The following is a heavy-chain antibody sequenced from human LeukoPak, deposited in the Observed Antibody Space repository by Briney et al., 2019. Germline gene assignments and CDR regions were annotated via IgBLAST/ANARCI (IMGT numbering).Heavy chain of an antibody. J-gene: IGHJ4*02. D-gene: IGHD2-8*01. CDR2: IYYSGST. Sequence: SETLSPTCTVSGGSISSYSWSWIRQPPGKGLEWIGYIYYSGSTNYNPSLKSRVTISVDTSKNQFSLKLSSVTAADTAVYYCARHVYCTNDVCSDYWGQGTLVTVSS. CDR1: GGSISSYS. V-gene: IGHV4-59*08. CDR3: ARHVYCTNDVCSDY.